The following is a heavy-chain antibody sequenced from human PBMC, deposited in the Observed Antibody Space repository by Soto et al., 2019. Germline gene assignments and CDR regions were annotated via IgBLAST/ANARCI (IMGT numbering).Heavy chain of an antibody. CDR2: IYYSGST. CDR3: ARVAPVAFVRGVIYFDY. Sequence: SQTLSLTCTVSGGSISSYYWSWIRQPPGKGLEWIGYIYYSGSTNYNPSLKSRVTISVDTSKNQFSLKLSSVTAADTAVYYCARVAPVAFVRGVIYFDYWGQGTLVTVSS. CDR1: GGSISSYY. D-gene: IGHD3-10*01. J-gene: IGHJ4*02. V-gene: IGHV4-59*01.